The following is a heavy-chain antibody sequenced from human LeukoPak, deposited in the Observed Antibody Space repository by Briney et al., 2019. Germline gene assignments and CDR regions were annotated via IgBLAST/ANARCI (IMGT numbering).Heavy chain of an antibody. J-gene: IGHJ4*02. Sequence: PSETLSLTCSVSGGSLSSYYWSWIRQSPGKGLEWIGYIYFSGSTYYNPSLKSRATISVDTSKNQFSLKLSSVTAADTAVYYCARLRIAVGGFDYWGQGTLVTGSS. V-gene: IGHV4-59*06. D-gene: IGHD6-19*01. CDR2: IYFSGST. CDR1: GGSLSSYY. CDR3: ARLRIAVGGFDY.